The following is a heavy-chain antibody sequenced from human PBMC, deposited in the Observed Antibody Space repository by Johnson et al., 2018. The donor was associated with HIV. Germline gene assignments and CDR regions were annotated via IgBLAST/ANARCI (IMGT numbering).Heavy chain of an antibody. CDR2: VSYYGSNK. CDR3: ERDRGLDDFDI. CDR1: GFTFSSYA. Sequence: QVQLVESGGGVVQPLRSLRLSCADSGFTFSSYAMHWFRQAPGKGLQWVAVVSYYGSNKYSAQSVKGRFTISSDNSKNTLYLLMNSLRVQDTAVYSCERDRGLDDFDIWGQGTMVTVSS. J-gene: IGHJ3*02. V-gene: IGHV3-30*14. D-gene: IGHD3-10*01.